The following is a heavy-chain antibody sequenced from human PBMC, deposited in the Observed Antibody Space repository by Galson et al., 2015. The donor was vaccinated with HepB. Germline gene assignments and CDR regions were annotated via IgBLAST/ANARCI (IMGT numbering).Heavy chain of an antibody. D-gene: IGHD4-23*01. CDR1: GFTFSSYA. Sequence: SLRLSCAASGFTFSSYAMHWVRQAPGKGLEWVAVISYDGSNKYYADSVKGRFTISRDNSKNTLYLQMNSLRAEDTAVYYCARDGGGDYGGNRYYYYYYGMDVWGQGTTVTVSS. J-gene: IGHJ6*02. CDR2: ISYDGSNK. V-gene: IGHV3-30*04. CDR3: ARDGGGDYGGNRYYYYYYGMDV.